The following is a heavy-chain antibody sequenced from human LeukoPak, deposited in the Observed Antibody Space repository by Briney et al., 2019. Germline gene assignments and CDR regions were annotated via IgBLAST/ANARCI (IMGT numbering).Heavy chain of an antibody. CDR2: ISSSSSYI. Sequence: GGSLRLSCAASGFIFSSFEMNWVRQAPGKGLEWVSSISSSSSYIYYADSVKGRFTISRDNAKNSLYLQMNSLRAEDTAVYYCARASSSGRYDYWGQGTLVTVSS. D-gene: IGHD6-19*01. V-gene: IGHV3-21*01. CDR3: ARASSSGRYDY. J-gene: IGHJ4*02. CDR1: GFIFSSFE.